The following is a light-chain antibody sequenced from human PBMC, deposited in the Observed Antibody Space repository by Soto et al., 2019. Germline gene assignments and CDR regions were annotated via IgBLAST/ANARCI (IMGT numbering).Light chain of an antibody. Sequence: DIQMTKSPSSLSASVGDRVTITCRASQSISSYLNWYQQKPGKAPKLLIYAASSLQSGVPSRFSGSGSGTDFTLTISSLQPEDFATYYCQQRYSTPLTFGQGTKVEIK. CDR1: QSISSY. J-gene: IGKJ1*01. V-gene: IGKV1-39*01. CDR3: QQRYSTPLT. CDR2: AAS.